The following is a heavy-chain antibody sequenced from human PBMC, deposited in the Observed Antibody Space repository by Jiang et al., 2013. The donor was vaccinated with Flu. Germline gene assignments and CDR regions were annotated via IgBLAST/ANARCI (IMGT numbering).Heavy chain of an antibody. CDR2: IYHSGST. CDR1: GGSISSSNW. D-gene: IGHD3-22*01. Sequence: PGLVKPSGTLSLTCAVSGGSISSSNWWSWVRQPPGKGLEWIGEIYHSGSTNYNPSLKSRVTISVDKSKNQFSLKLSSVTAADTAVYYCARVGTDSSAGGAFDIWGQGTMVTVSS. J-gene: IGHJ3*02. CDR3: ARVGTDSSAGGAFDI. V-gene: IGHV4-4*02.